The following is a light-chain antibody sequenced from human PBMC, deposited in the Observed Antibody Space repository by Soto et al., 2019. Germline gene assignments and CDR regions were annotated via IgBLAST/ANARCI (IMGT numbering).Light chain of an antibody. CDR2: GNS. CDR3: QSYDSSLSSV. Sequence: QSVLTQQPSVSGAPGQRVTISCTGSSSNIGAGYDVHWYQQLPGTAPKLLIYGNSNRPSGVPDRFSGSKSGTSASLAITGLQAEDEADYYCQSYDSSLSSVFGGGTQLTVL. V-gene: IGLV1-40*01. CDR1: SSNIGAGYD. J-gene: IGLJ7*01.